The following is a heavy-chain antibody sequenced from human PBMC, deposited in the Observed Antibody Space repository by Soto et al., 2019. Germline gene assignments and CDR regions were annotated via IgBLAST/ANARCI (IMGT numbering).Heavy chain of an antibody. CDR3: ASPTMNIAARDYYYYGMDV. CDR2: IIPIFGTA. CDR1: GGTFSSYA. Sequence: SVKVSCKASGGTFSSYAISWVRQAPGQGLEWMGGIIPIFGTANYAQKFQGRVTITADESTSTAYMELSSLRSEDTAVYYCASPTMNIAARDYYYYGMDVWGQGTTVTVSS. V-gene: IGHV1-69*13. D-gene: IGHD6-6*01. J-gene: IGHJ6*02.